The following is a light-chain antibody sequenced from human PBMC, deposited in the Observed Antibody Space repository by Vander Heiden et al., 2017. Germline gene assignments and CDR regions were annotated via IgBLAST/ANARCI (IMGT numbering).Light chain of an antibody. CDR3: QHYYTYPRT. CDR1: QGISTY. CDR2: GAS. Sequence: IRLTQSPSSVSASTGGRVSITCRASQGISTYLSWFQQKQGKAPKLLIYGASTLQSGVPSRFSGSGSGTDFTLTISNLQSEDFATYYCQHYYTYPRTFGQGTRLDIK. J-gene: IGKJ5*01. V-gene: IGKV1-8*01.